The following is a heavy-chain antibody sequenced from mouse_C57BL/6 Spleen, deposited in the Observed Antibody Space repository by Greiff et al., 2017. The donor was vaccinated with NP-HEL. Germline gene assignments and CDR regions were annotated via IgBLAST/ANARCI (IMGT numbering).Heavy chain of an antibody. CDR1: GFTFSDYY. J-gene: IGHJ1*03. CDR3: ARGPYYYGSSYWYFDV. CDR2: INYDGSST. V-gene: IGHV5-16*01. Sequence: EVQLVESEGGLVQPGSSMKLSCTASGFTFSDYYMAWVRQVPEKGLEWVANINYDGSSTYYLDSLKSRFIISRDNAKNILYLQMSSLKSEDTATYYCARGPYYYGSSYWYFDVWGTGTTVTVSS. D-gene: IGHD1-1*01.